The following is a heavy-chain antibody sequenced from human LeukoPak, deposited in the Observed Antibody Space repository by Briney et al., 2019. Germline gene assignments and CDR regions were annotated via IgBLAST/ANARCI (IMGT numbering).Heavy chain of an antibody. CDR1: GFTFDDYA. D-gene: IGHD4-17*01. CDR2: ISWNSGSI. V-gene: IGHV3-9*01. J-gene: IGHJ6*02. Sequence: GGSLRLSCAASGFTFDDYAMHWVRQAPGKGLEWVSGISWNSGSIGYADPVKGRFTISRDNAKNSLYLQMNSLRAEDTALYYCAKDEDGDYYYHGMDVWGQGTTVTVSS. CDR3: AKDEDGDYYYHGMDV.